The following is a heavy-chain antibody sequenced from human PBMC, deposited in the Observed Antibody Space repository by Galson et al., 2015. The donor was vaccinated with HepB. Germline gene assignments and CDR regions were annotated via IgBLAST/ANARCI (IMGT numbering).Heavy chain of an antibody. Sequence: SLRLSCAASGFTFSRYAIDWVRQAPGKGLEWVACISSSSSYIYYADSVKGRFTISRDNAKNSLYLQMNSLRAEDTAVYYCARDPRGEYFDYWGQGTLVTVSS. D-gene: IGHD6-25*01. J-gene: IGHJ4*02. CDR2: ISSSSSYI. V-gene: IGHV3-21*01. CDR3: ARDPRGEYFDY. CDR1: GFTFSRYA.